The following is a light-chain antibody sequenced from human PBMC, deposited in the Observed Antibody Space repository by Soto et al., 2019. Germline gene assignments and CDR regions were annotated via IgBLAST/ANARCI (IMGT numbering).Light chain of an antibody. J-gene: IGKJ1*01. CDR3: QQANSVPPT. CDR1: QDIGNW. Sequence: EIQMTQSPSSVSASVGDRVTITCRASQDIGNWLLWYQQKPGKALKLLIFGASSLQSGVPSRFSVNRSGTDFTLTVSSLQPEDSPTYFCQQANSVPPTCGQGTKVEI. CDR2: GAS. V-gene: IGKV1-12*01.